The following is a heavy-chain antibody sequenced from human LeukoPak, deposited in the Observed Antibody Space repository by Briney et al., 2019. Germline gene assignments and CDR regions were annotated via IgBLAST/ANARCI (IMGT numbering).Heavy chain of an antibody. CDR1: GFTFSDHY. V-gene: IGHV3-72*01. CDR2: TRNKANSYTT. J-gene: IGHJ5*02. D-gene: IGHD3-16*02. Sequence: GGSLRLSCAASGFTFSDHYMDWVRQAPGKGLEWVGRTRNKANSYTTEYAASVKGRFTISRDDSKNSLYLQMNSLKTEDTAVYYCAKDLGLSSSPDWFDPWGQGTLVTVSS. CDR3: AKDLGLSSSPDWFDP.